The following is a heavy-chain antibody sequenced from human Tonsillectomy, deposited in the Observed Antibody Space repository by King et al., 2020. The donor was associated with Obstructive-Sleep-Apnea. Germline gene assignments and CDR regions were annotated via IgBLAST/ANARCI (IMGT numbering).Heavy chain of an antibody. CDR2: ISAYNGNT. J-gene: IGHJ4*02. V-gene: IGHV1-18*04. Sequence: QLVQSGAEVKKPGASLKVSCKASGYTFTSYGITWVRQAPGQGLEWMGWISAYNGNTNYPQKLQGRVTMTTDTSTSTAYMELRSLRSDDTAVYYCASGSMLSSGYYRSWYYFDYWGQGTLVTVSS. D-gene: IGHD3-22*01. CDR3: ASGSMLSSGYYRSWYYFDY. CDR1: GYTFTSYG.